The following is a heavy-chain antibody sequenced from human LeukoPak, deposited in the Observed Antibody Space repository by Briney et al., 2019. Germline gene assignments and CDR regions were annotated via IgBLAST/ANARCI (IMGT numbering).Heavy chain of an antibody. V-gene: IGHV3-23*01. D-gene: IGHD3-9*01. CDR3: AKLGGSILRYFELDLRYNWFDP. CDR2: ISGSGGST. J-gene: IGHJ5*02. CDR1: GFTFSSYA. Sequence: PGGSLRLSCAASGFTFSSYAMSWVRQAPGKGLEWVSAISGSGGSTYYADSVKGRFTISRDNSKNTLYLQMNSLRAEDTAVYYCAKLGGSILRYFELDLRYNWFDPWGQGTLVTVSS.